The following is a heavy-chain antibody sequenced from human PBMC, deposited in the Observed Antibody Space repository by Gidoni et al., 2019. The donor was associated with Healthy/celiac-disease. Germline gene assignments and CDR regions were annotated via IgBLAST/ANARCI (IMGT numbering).Heavy chain of an antibody. D-gene: IGHD3-16*01. V-gene: IGHV3-21*01. J-gene: IGHJ4*02. CDR1: GFPFSSYR. CDR3: ARCYDYGQGGYFDY. CDR2: IRSSSSYI. Sequence: EVQLVESGGGLVKPGGSLSLSCAAPGFPFSSYRMNWVRQAPGKGLGWVSSIRSSSSYIYYAESVKGRFTISRDNDKNSRYLQMNRLRAEETAVYYCARCYDYGQGGYFDYWGQGTLVTVSS.